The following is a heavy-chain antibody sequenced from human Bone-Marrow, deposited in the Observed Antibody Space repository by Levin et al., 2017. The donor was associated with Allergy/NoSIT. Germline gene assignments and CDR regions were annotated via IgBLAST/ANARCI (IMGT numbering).Heavy chain of an antibody. D-gene: IGHD6-19*01. Sequence: ASETLSLTCAVSGGSFSGYHWSWIRQSPGRGLEWIGEVSHTGNTNYSPSLKSRVTISLDTSKGQFSLRVTSVTAADTAVYFCASVFRGGWYDWFDPWGQGTLVTVSS. CDR3: ASVFRGGWYDWFDP. CDR2: VSHTGNT. J-gene: IGHJ5*02. CDR1: GGSFSGYH. V-gene: IGHV4-34*01.